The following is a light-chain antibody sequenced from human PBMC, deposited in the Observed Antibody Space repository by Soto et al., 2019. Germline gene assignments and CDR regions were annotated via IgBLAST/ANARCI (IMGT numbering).Light chain of an antibody. CDR1: QSVRSH. CDR2: GAS. CDR3: QQYGDSPWT. J-gene: IGKJ1*01. Sequence: IVMTQSPATLSVSPGEGITVSCRASQSVRSHLAWYQQKPGQPPRLLIYGASSRATGIADRFSGSGSGTDFTLTISRLEPEDSAVYYCQQYGDSPWTFGQGTKV. V-gene: IGKV3-20*01.